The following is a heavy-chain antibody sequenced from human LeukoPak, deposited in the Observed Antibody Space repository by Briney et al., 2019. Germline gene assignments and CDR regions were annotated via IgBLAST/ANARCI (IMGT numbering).Heavy chain of an antibody. CDR1: GGSISSGGYY. J-gene: IGHJ5*02. D-gene: IGHD2-15*01. Sequence: SETLSLTCSVSGGSISSGGYYWSWVRKPPGRALEGFAYIYYNGHTFYNPSLQSRITISIDTSKNQFSLKVTSLTGADTAVYYCARMYCNGDSCGWFDPWGQGTLVTVSS. CDR3: ARMYCNGDSCGWFDP. V-gene: IGHV4-31*03. CDR2: IYYNGHT.